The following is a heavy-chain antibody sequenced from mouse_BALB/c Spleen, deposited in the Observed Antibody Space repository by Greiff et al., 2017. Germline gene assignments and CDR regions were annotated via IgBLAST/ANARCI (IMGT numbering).Heavy chain of an antibody. D-gene: IGHD2-4*01. CDR1: GYSITSGYY. V-gene: IGHV3-6*02. Sequence: LMESGPGLVKPSQSLSLTCSVTGYSITSGYYWNWIRQFPGNKLEWMGYISYDGSNNYNPSLKNRISITRDTSKNQFFLKLNSVTTEDTATYYCASYDYDHYYAMDYWGQGTSVTVSS. CDR2: ISYDGSN. J-gene: IGHJ4*01. CDR3: ASYDYDHYYAMDY.